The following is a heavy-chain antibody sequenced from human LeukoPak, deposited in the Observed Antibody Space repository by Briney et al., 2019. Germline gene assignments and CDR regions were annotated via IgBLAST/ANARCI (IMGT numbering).Heavy chain of an antibody. V-gene: IGHV4-31*03. CDR2: IYYSGST. CDR3: AREYCGGDCLFDY. D-gene: IGHD2-21*02. CDR1: GGSISSGGYY. J-gene: IGHJ4*02. Sequence: PSQTLSLTCTVSGGSISSGGYYWSWIRQHPGKGLEWIGYIYYSGSTYYNPSLKSRVTISVDTSKNQFSLKLSSVTAADTAVYYCAREYCGGDCLFDYWGQGTLVTVSS.